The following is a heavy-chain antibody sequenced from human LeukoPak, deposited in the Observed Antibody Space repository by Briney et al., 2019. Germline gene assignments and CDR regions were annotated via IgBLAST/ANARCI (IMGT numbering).Heavy chain of an antibody. CDR1: GGSISSYY. CDR2: IYYSGST. CDR3: ARDHNWNSAFDI. D-gene: IGHD1-1*01. V-gene: IGHV4-59*01. Sequence: SETLSLTCTVSGGSISSYYWSWIRQPPGKGLEWIGYIYYSGSTNYNPSLKSRVTISVDTSKNQFSLKLSSVTAADTAVYYCARDHNWNSAFDIWGQGTMVTVSS. J-gene: IGHJ3*02.